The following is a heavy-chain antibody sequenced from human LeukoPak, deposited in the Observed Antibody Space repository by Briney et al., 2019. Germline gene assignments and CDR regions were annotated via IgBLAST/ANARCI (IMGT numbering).Heavy chain of an antibody. V-gene: IGHV3-23*01. CDR3: ARDIGVGATTTFDY. J-gene: IGHJ4*02. Sequence: GGSLRLSCAASGFTFSSYAMNWVRQAPGKGLEWVSGITGSGASTYYADSVRGRFTISRDNSKNTLYLQMNSLRAEDTAVYYCARDIGVGATTTFDYWGQGTLVTVSS. CDR2: ITGSGAST. CDR1: GFTFSSYA. D-gene: IGHD1-26*01.